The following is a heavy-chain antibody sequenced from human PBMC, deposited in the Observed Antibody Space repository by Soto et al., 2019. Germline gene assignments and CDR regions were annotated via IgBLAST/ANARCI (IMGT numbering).Heavy chain of an antibody. V-gene: IGHV3-23*01. CDR3: ARGSITMVRGVIITSISNYYYYGMDV. CDR1: GFTFSSYG. CDR2: ISGTGGST. Sequence: EVHLLESGGVLVQPGGSLRLSCAASGFTFSSYGMSWVHQAPGKGLEWVTGISGTGGSTYYADSVKGRFTISRDNSKNTLYLQMNSLRAEDTAVYYCARGSITMVRGVIITSISNYYYYGMDVWGQGTTVTVSS. J-gene: IGHJ6*02. D-gene: IGHD3-10*01.